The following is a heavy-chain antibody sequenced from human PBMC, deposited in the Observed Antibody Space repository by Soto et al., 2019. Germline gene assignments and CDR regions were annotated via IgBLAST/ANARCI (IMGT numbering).Heavy chain of an antibody. CDR1: GYSISSGYY. D-gene: IGHD2-21*02. CDR3: AREGDHYYSDY. J-gene: IGHJ4*02. V-gene: IGHV4-38-2*01. CDR2: IYHSGST. Sequence: PSETLSLTCAVSGYSISSGYYWGWIRQPPGKGLEWIGSIYHSGSTYYNPSLKSRVTISVDTSKNQFSLKLTSMTAADTAVYYCAREGDHYYSDYWGQGTVVTVSS.